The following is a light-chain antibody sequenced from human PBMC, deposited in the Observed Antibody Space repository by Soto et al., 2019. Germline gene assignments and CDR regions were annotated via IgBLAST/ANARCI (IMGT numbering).Light chain of an antibody. CDR2: SNN. Sequence: QSVLTQPPSVSAAPGQKVTISCSGSSSNIGSNTVTWYQHLPGTAPKLLIYSNNQRPSGVPDRFSGSKSGTSASRAISGLQWEDEADYYGAAWDDSRNGYVFGTGTKVTAL. V-gene: IGLV1-44*01. CDR3: AAWDDSRNGYV. J-gene: IGLJ1*01. CDR1: SSNIGSNT.